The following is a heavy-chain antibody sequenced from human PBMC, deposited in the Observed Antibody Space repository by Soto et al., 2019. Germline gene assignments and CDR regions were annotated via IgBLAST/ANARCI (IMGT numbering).Heavy chain of an antibody. V-gene: IGHV2-5*02. J-gene: IGHJ4*02. CDR1: RFSLSTRGVG. Sequence: SGPTLVNPTQTLTLTCTFSRFSLSTRGVGVGWIRQPPGKALEWLALIYWDDDKRYRPSLKSRLTITKDTSENRVVLTMTNMDPVDTATYYCARRRNSNYGFDYWGQGTLVTVPQ. D-gene: IGHD4-4*01. CDR3: ARRRNSNYGFDY. CDR2: IYWDDDK.